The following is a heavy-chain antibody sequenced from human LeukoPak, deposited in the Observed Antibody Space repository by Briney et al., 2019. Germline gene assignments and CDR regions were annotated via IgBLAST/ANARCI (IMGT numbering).Heavy chain of an antibody. D-gene: IGHD5-18*01. V-gene: IGHV1-8*01. CDR3: ARGRGDTAMVRDYYYYMDV. CDR1: GYTFTSYD. J-gene: IGHJ6*03. Sequence: ASVNVSCKASGYTFTSYDINWVRQATGQGLEWMGWMNPNSGNTGYAQKFQGRVTMTRNTSISTAYMELSSLRSEDTAVYYCARGRGDTAMVRDYYYYMDVWGKGTKVTVSS. CDR2: MNPNSGNT.